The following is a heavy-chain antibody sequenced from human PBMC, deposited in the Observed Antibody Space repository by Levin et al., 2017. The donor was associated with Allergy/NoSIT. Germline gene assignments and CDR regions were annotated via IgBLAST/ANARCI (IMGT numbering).Heavy chain of an antibody. CDR3: ARDRGPTYSSSSFVIHDYYYYGMDV. Sequence: SVKVSCKASGGTFSSYAISWVRQAPGQGLEWMGGIIPIFGTANYAQKFQGRVTITADESTSTAYMELSSLRSEDTAVYYCARDRGPTYSSSSFVIHDYYYYGMDVWGQGTTVTVSS. V-gene: IGHV1-69*13. CDR1: GGTFSSYA. J-gene: IGHJ6*02. D-gene: IGHD6-6*01. CDR2: IIPIFGTA.